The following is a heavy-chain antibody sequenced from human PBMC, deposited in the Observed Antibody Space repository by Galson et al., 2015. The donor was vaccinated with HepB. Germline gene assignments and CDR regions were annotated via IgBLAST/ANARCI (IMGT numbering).Heavy chain of an antibody. J-gene: IGHJ4*02. V-gene: IGHV3-21*01. CDR1: GFTFSSYS. CDR3: ARESYYVEGPDY. Sequence: SLRLSCAASGFTFSSYSMNWVRQAPGKGLEWVSCISSSGTYIYYADSVRGRFTISRDNAENSLYLQMNSLRAEDTAVYYCARESYYVEGPDYWGQGTLVTVSS. CDR2: ISSSGTYI. D-gene: IGHD2/OR15-2a*01.